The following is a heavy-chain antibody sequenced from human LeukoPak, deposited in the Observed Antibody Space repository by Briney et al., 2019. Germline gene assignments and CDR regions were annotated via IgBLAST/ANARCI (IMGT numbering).Heavy chain of an antibody. V-gene: IGHV4-38-2*01. CDR1: GYSISRGNF. J-gene: IGHJ4*02. CDR2: IYHSGAT. Sequence: SETLSLTCSVSGYSISRGNFWGWIRQPPGKGLEWIGTIYHSGATYYNPSLKSRVTISVDTSKNQFSLKLSSVTAADTAVYYCARLYYYDSSGSYYFDYWGQGTLVTVSS. CDR3: ARLYYYDSSGSYYFDY. D-gene: IGHD3-22*01.